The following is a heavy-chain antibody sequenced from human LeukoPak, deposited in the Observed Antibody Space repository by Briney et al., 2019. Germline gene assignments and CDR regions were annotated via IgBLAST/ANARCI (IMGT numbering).Heavy chain of an antibody. CDR2: ISAYNGNT. J-gene: IGHJ4*02. CDR3: ARASYCSDGSCYSDY. Sequence: ASVKVSCKASGYTFTSYSISWVRQAPGQGLEWMGWISAYNGNTIYAQKVKGRVTMTTDTSTSTAYMELRSLKSDDTAVYYCARASYCSDGSCYSDYWGQGTLVTVSS. CDR1: GYTFTSYS. V-gene: IGHV1-18*01. D-gene: IGHD2-15*01.